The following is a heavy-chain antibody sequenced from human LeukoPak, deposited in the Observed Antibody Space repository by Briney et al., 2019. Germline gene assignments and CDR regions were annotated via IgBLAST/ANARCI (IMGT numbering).Heavy chain of an antibody. CDR2: INPYTGGT. CDR3: ARPYCSGGSCHDYFDY. Sequence: ASVKVSCKVYGYTFTGYYIHWVRQAPGQGLEWMGWINPYTGGTNYAQKFQGRVTMTRDPSIGTVYMELSRLRSDDTAVYYCARPYCSGGSCHDYFDYWGQGTLVTVSS. V-gene: IGHV1-2*02. D-gene: IGHD2-15*01. J-gene: IGHJ4*02. CDR1: GYTFTGYY.